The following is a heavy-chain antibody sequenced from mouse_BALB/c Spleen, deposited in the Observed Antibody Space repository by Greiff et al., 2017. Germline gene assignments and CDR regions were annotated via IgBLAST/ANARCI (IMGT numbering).Heavy chain of an antibody. V-gene: IGHV2-9*02. CDR1: GFSLTSYG. D-gene: IGHD3-2*01. J-gene: IGHJ4*01. CDR3: AKDKTARATVAMDY. Sequence: VKLQESGPGLVAPSQSLSITCTVSGFSLTSYGVHWVRQPPGKGLEWLGVIWAGGSTNYNSALMSRLSISKDNSKSQVFLKMNSLQTDDTAMYYCAKDKTARATVAMDYWGQGTSVTVSS. CDR2: IWAGGST.